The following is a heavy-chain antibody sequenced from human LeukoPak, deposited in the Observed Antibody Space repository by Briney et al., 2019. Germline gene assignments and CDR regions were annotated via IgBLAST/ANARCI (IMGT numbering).Heavy chain of an antibody. D-gene: IGHD6-19*01. CDR2: INSDGSTT. CDR1: GFTFSSYW. V-gene: IGHV3-74*01. Sequence: GGSLRLSCAASGFTFSSYWMHWVRHAPGKGLVWVSRINSDGSTTTYADSVKGRFTISRDNAKNTLYLQMNSLRDEDTAVYYCAGSSGWYFWGQGTLVTVSS. CDR3: AGSSGWYF. J-gene: IGHJ4*02.